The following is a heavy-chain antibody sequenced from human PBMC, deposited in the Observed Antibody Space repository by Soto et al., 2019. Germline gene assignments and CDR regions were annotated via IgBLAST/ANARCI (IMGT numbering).Heavy chain of an antibody. D-gene: IGHD3-3*01. CDR3: ARDYDFWSGYLIFRAIDY. Sequence: QVQLVQSGAEVKKPGASVKVSCKASGYTFTSYAMHWVRQAPGQRLEWMGWINAGNGNTKYSQKFQGRVTITRDTAASTAYMELSSLRSEDTAVYYCARDYDFWSGYLIFRAIDYWGQGTLVTVSS. CDR1: GYTFTSYA. CDR2: INAGNGNT. V-gene: IGHV1-3*01. J-gene: IGHJ4*02.